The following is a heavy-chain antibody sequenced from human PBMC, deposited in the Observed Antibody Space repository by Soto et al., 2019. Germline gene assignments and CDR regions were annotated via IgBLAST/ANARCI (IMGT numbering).Heavy chain of an antibody. CDR1: GFTFSSYA. J-gene: IGHJ3*02. CDR3: AKDPPHYDFWSGYRDAFDI. Sequence: GGSLRLSCAASGFTFSSYAMSWVRQAPGKGLEWVSAISGSGGSTYYADSVKGRFTISRDNSKNTLYLQMNSLRAEDTAVYYCAKDPPHYDFWSGYRDAFDIWGQGTMVTVSS. V-gene: IGHV3-23*01. CDR2: ISGSGGST. D-gene: IGHD3-3*01.